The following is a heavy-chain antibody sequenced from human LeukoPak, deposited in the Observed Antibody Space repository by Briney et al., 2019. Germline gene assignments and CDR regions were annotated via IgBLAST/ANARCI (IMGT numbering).Heavy chain of an antibody. J-gene: IGHJ2*01. Sequence: GASVKVSCKASGYTFTSYYMHWVRQAPGQGLEWMGIINPSGGSTSYAQKFQGRVTMTRDMSTSTVYMELSSLRSEDTAVYYCARAPPWMAVTSSGNYFDLWGRGTLVTVSS. D-gene: IGHD5-12*01. CDR2: INPSGGST. CDR3: ARAPPWMAVTSSGNYFDL. CDR1: GYTFTSYY. V-gene: IGHV1-46*01.